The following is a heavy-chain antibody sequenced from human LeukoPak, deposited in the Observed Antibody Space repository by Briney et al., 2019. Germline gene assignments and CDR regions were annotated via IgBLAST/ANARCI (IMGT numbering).Heavy chain of an antibody. Sequence: QTGGSLRLSCAASGFSFSSYGMTWVRQAPGKGLEWVSVISGAGRSIYYADSVKGRLTISRDNSKNTLYLQMNSLRADDTAVYYCAKRSGGPSPFDYWGQGTLVTVSS. CDR2: ISGAGRSI. D-gene: IGHD3-3*01. CDR1: GFSFSSYG. J-gene: IGHJ4*02. V-gene: IGHV3-23*01. CDR3: AKRSGGPSPFDY.